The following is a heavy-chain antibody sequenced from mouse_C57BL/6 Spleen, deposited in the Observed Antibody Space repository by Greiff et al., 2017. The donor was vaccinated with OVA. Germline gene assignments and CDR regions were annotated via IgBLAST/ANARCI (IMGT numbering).Heavy chain of an antibody. CDR1: GYTFTSYW. CDR3: ARGDYSNRWYFDV. Sequence: QVQLQQPGAELVRPGSSVKLSCKASGYTFTSYWMHWVKQRPIQGLEWIGNIDPSDSETHYNQKFKDKATLTVDKSSSTAYMQLSSLTSEDSAVYYCARGDYSNRWYFDVWGTGTTVTVSS. V-gene: IGHV1-52*01. D-gene: IGHD2-5*01. J-gene: IGHJ1*03. CDR2: IDPSDSET.